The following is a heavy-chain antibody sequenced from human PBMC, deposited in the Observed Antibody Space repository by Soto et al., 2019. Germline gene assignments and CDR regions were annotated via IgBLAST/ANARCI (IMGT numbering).Heavy chain of an antibody. CDR2: IYKSGST. D-gene: IGHD2-15*01. V-gene: IGHV4-59*08. J-gene: IGHJ4*02. CDR1: GGSISSYY. CDR3: ARARGARYFDY. Sequence: PSETLSLTCTVSGGSISSYYWSWIRQPPGKGLEWIAYIYKSGSTNYNPSLKSRVTISVDTSKNQFSLKLSSVTAADTAVYYCARARGARYFDYLGQGTLVTVSS.